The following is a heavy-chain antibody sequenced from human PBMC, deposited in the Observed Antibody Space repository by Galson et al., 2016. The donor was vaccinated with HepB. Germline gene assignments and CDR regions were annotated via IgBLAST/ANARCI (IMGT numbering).Heavy chain of an antibody. CDR2: IYYSGST. CDR1: GFSFTTSGVG. D-gene: IGHD3-9*01. Sequence: LVKPTQTLTLTCSFSGFSFTTSGVGVGWIRQPPGKGLEWIGTIYYSGSTYYNPPLMSRVTISVDTSKNQFSLTLRSVTAADTAVYYCASFFDYLLYPSDCWGQGTLVIVSS. V-gene: IGHV4-39*01. J-gene: IGHJ4*02. CDR3: ASFFDYLLYPSDC.